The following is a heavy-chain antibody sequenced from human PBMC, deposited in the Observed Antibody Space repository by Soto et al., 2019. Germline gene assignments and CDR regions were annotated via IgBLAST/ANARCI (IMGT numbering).Heavy chain of an antibody. Sequence: QITLRETAPTRVKPTQTLALTCTFSGFSLSTSGVGVGCIRQPPGKALEWLALVYWDDDKRYSPSLQSRLSITKDTSKNQEVLIMIDIDPLDTSTCYCANSPLTGTKAYFDHWGQGTLVTVSS. J-gene: IGHJ4*02. V-gene: IGHV2-5*02. CDR1: GFSLSTSGVG. CDR2: VYWDDDK. CDR3: ANSPLTGTKAYFDH. D-gene: IGHD3-9*01.